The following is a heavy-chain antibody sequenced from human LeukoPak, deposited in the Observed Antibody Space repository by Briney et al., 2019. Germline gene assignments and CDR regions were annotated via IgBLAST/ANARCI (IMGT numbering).Heavy chain of an antibody. CDR2: TKQDGSEK. CDR3: ASSYGSALDI. V-gene: IGHV3-7*01. CDR1: GFTVSSNY. D-gene: IGHD3-16*01. Sequence: PGESLRLSCTASGFTVSSNYMVWVRQAPGKGLEWVANTKQDGSEKVYVDSVKGRFTISTDNAKNSLYLQMNSLRAEDTAVYYCASSYGSALDIWGQGTMVSVSS. J-gene: IGHJ3*02.